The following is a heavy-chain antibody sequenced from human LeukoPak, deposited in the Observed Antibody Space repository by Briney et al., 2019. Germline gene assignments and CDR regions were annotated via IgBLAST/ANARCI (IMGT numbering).Heavy chain of an antibody. CDR2: ISGGGGST. CDR3: ARDLGVFGGSGSYLC. J-gene: IGHJ4*02. V-gene: IGHV3-23*01. Sequence: GGSLRLSCAASGFTFSSSAMSWVRQAPGKGLEWVSAISGGGGSTYYADSVKGRFTISRDNAKNSLYLQMNSLRAEDTAVYYCARDLGVFGGSGSYLCWGQGTLVIVSS. CDR1: GFTFSSSA. D-gene: IGHD3-10*01.